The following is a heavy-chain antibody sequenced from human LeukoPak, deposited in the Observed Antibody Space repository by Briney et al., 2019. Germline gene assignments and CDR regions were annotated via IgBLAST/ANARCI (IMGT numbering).Heavy chain of an antibody. Sequence: GGSLRLSCAASGFSFSSYAVSWVRQAPGRGLEWVSGISDGGSRTYYADSVKGRFTISRDDSKNTLYLQMNSLRAEDTAVYYCAKVQLGIGVDYWGQGTQVTVSS. V-gene: IGHV3-23*01. J-gene: IGHJ4*02. CDR3: AKVQLGIGVDY. CDR2: ISDGGSRT. CDR1: GFSFSSYA. D-gene: IGHD7-27*01.